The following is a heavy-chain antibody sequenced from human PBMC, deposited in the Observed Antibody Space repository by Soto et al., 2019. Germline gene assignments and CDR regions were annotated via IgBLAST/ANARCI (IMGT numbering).Heavy chain of an antibody. D-gene: IGHD2-21*01. V-gene: IGHV2-5*02. J-gene: IGHJ4*02. CDR2: IYLDDDK. CDR3: ADLPLMTDLWY. CDR1: GFSLRTSGVG. Sequence: QITLKESGPTLVKPTQTLTLTCTFSGFSLRTSGVGVGWIRQPPGKALEWLALIYLDDDKRYSPSLKSRLTITKDTSKNQVVLTMTNMDPVDTATYYCADLPLMTDLWYWGQGILVTVSS.